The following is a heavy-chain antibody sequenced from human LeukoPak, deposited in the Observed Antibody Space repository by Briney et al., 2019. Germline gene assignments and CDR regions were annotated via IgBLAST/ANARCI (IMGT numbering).Heavy chain of an antibody. V-gene: IGHV3-48*03. CDR2: IGTSDSST. CDR3: ARYGDSSVYYSVDAFDI. Sequence: GGSLRLSCAASGFTFSSYEMNWVRQAPGKGLEWVSYIGTSDSSTYYADSVKGRFTISRDNAKNSLYLQMNSLRAEDTAVYYCARYGDSSVYYSVDAFDIWGQGTMVTVSS. J-gene: IGHJ3*02. D-gene: IGHD3-22*01. CDR1: GFTFSSYE.